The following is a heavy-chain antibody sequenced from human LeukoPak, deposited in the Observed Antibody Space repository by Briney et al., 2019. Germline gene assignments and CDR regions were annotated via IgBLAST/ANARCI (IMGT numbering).Heavy chain of an antibody. D-gene: IGHD6-19*01. J-gene: IGHJ4*02. Sequence: PGGSLRLSCAASGFTFSSYGMHWVRQAPGKGLEWVAFIRYDGSNKYYADSVKGRFTISRDNSKNTLYLQMNSLRAEDTAVYYCAREPRTAVAGNFDYWGQGTLVTVSS. CDR2: IRYDGSNK. CDR1: GFTFSSYG. V-gene: IGHV3-30*02. CDR3: AREPRTAVAGNFDY.